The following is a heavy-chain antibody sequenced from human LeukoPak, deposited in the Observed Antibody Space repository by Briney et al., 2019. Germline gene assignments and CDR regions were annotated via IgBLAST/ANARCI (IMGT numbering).Heavy chain of an antibody. CDR1: GFTFSSYE. J-gene: IGHJ4*02. D-gene: IGHD4-23*01. CDR3: ARETTVVEFDY. V-gene: IGHV3-48*03. Sequence: PGGSLRLSCAASGFTFSSYEMNWVRQAPGKGLEWVSYISSSGSTIYYADSVKGRFTISRDNAKNSLYLQMNSLRAEDTAVYYCARETTVVEFDYWGQGTLVTVSS. CDR2: ISSSGSTI.